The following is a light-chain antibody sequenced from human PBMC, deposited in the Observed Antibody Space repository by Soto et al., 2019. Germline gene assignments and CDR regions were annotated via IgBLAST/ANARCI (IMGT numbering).Light chain of an antibody. CDR3: QQSYSTLLT. V-gene: IGKV1-39*01. Sequence: DIQMTQSPSSLSASVGDRVTITCRASQSISSYLNWYKQKPGKAPKLLIYAASSLQSGVPSRYSGSGSETNFTLTIISLQPEDFATYYCQQSYSTLLTFGGGTKVDIK. J-gene: IGKJ4*01. CDR2: AAS. CDR1: QSISSY.